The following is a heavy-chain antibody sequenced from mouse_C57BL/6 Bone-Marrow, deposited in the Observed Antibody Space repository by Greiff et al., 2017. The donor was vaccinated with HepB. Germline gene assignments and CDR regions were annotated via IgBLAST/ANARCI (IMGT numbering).Heavy chain of an antibody. V-gene: IGHV1-18*01. CDR2: INPNNGGT. J-gene: IGHJ4*01. Sequence: VQLQQSGPELEKPGASVKIPCKASGYTFTDYNMDWVKQSHGKSLEWIGDINPNNGGTIYNQKFKGKATLTVDKSSSTAYMELRSLTSEDTAVYYCARSPTVVATSHVGYAMDYWGQGTSVTVSS. D-gene: IGHD1-1*01. CDR3: ARSPTVVATSHVGYAMDY. CDR1: GYTFTDYN.